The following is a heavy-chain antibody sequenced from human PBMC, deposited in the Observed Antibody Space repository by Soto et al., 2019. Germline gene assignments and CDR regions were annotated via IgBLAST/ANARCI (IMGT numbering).Heavy chain of an antibody. D-gene: IGHD3-9*01. V-gene: IGHV4-4*07. CDR1: SVSISGLY. CDR2: IYSSGET. J-gene: IGHJ4*02. CDR3: ARASQCKSYFDCFAWLDY. Sequence: QVQLQESGPGLVRPSETLSLTCTVSSVSISGLYWTWIRQPAGKGLEWIGRIYSSGETNYNPSLTGRVIMSLDTSKNQFSLNLTSVTAADTAVYYCARASQCKSYFDCFAWLDYWGQGTLVTVSS.